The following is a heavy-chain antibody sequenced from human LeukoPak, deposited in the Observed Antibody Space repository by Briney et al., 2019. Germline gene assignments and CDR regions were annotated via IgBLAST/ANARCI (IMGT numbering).Heavy chain of an antibody. D-gene: IGHD6-13*01. CDR3: ARAYSSSWYDF. Sequence: HTGGSLRLSCAASGFTFSNYAMSWVRQAPGKGLEWVSGIGSSGSGGSTYYADSVKGRFTISRDNSKNTLYLQINSVRAEDTALYYCARAYSSSWYDFWGQGTLVTVSS. J-gene: IGHJ5*01. CDR1: GFTFSNYA. V-gene: IGHV3-23*01. CDR2: IGSSGSGGST.